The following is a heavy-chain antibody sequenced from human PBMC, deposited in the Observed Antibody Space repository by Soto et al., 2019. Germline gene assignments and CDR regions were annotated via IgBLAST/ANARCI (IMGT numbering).Heavy chain of an antibody. D-gene: IGHD1-26*01. Sequence: PGESLKISCKGSGYSFLNYWIGWVRQMPGKDLEWIGIIYPDDSETRYSPSFQGRVTISVDNSIGAAYLQWSSLKASDTAIYYCARNRIVRSTYRGFDIWGQGTMVTVSS. J-gene: IGHJ3*02. V-gene: IGHV5-51*01. CDR1: GYSFLNYW. CDR2: IYPDDSET. CDR3: ARNRIVRSTYRGFDI.